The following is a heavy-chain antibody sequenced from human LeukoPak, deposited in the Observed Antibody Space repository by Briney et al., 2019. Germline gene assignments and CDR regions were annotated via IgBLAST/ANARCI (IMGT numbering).Heavy chain of an antibody. J-gene: IGHJ4*02. D-gene: IGHD1-26*01. Sequence: PGGSLRLSCAASGFTFSSYTMNCVRQAPGKGLEWVSSITRSSSDIYYSDSVKGRFTISRDNAKNSLYLQINSLRAEDTAVYYCAKGSDFDYWGQGTLVTVSS. CDR3: AKGSDFDY. CDR1: GFTFSSYT. CDR2: ITRSSSDI. V-gene: IGHV3-21*01.